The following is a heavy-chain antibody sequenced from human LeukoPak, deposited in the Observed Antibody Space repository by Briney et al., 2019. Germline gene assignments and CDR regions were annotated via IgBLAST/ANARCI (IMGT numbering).Heavy chain of an antibody. CDR3: ARDSAEQLADGFDI. J-gene: IGHJ3*02. V-gene: IGHV3-48*03. Sequence: SGGSLRLSCAASGFTFSSYEMNWVRQAPGKGLEWVSYISSSGSTIYYADSVKGRFTISRDNAKNSLYLQMNSLRAEDTAVYYCARDSAEQLADGFDIWGQGTMVTVSS. CDR1: GFTFSSYE. D-gene: IGHD6-13*01. CDR2: ISSSGSTI.